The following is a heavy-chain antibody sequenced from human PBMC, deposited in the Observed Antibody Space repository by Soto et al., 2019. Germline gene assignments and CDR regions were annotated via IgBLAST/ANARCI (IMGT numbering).Heavy chain of an antibody. J-gene: IGHJ4*02. V-gene: IGHV4-39*01. CDR3: ARHAASEIYFDY. CDR2: IYYSGST. CDR1: GVSISSSSYY. Sequence: PSETLSLTCTVSGVSISSSSYYWGWIRQPPGKGLEWIGSIYYSGSTYYNPSLKSRVTISVDTSKNQFSLKLSSVTAADTAVYYCARHAASEIYFDYWGQGTLVTVSS. D-gene: IGHD6-13*01.